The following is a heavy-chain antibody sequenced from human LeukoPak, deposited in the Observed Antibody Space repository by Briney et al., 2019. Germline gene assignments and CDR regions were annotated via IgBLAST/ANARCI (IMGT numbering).Heavy chain of an antibody. CDR1: GFTFDDYG. D-gene: IGHD2-2*01. CDR2: ISGSGGST. CDR3: ARGSRSEPGY. V-gene: IGHV3-23*01. Sequence: GGSLRLSCAASGFTFDDYGMSWVRQAPGKGLEWVSAISGSGGSTYYADSVKGRFTISRDNAKNSLYLQMNSLRAEDTAVYYCARGSRSEPGYWGQGTLVTVSS. J-gene: IGHJ4*02.